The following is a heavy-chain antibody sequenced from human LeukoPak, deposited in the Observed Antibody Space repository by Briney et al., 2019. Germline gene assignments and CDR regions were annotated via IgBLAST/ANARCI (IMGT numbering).Heavy chain of an antibody. CDR2: IYSGGST. CDR1: GFIVSSNY. J-gene: IGHJ3*02. D-gene: IGHD4-17*01. Sequence: GGSLRLSCAASGFIVSSNYMSWVRQAPGKGLEWVSIIYSGGSTYYTDSVKGRFTISRDNSKNTLYLQMNSLRAEDTAVYYCARHLSGDDIWGQGTMVTVSS. V-gene: IGHV3-53*01. CDR3: ARHLSGDDI.